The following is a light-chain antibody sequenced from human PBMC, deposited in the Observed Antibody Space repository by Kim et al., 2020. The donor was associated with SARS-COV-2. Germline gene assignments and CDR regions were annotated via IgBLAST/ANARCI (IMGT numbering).Light chain of an antibody. V-gene: IGKV3-15*01. CDR3: QQYNNWPLFT. Sequence: SPGERATLSCRASQSVSRNLAWYQQKPGQAPRLLIYGASTRATGIPARFSGSGSGTEFTLTISSLQSEDFAVYYCQQYNNWPLFTFGPGTKVDIK. J-gene: IGKJ3*01. CDR2: GAS. CDR1: QSVSRN.